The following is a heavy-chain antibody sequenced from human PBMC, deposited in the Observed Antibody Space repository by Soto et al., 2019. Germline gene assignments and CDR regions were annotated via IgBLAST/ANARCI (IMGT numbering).Heavy chain of an antibody. CDR2: IMPVFSTP. CDR3: ARDKDRQQLGGNYYYIMDV. J-gene: IGHJ6*01. Sequence: SVKVSCKTSGGTFRTSAISWVRQAPGQGLEWMGGIMPVFSTPDYAQKFQGRVTITADESTGTAYMELSSLRSEDTAVYYCARDKDRQQLGGNYYYIMDVWGQGTTVTVSS. CDR1: GGTFRTSA. V-gene: IGHV1-69*13. D-gene: IGHD3-3*02.